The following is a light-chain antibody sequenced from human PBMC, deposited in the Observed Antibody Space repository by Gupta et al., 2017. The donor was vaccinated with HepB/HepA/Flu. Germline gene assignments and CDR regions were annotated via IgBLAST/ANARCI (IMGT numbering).Light chain of an antibody. Sequence: EIVLTQSPGTLSLSPGERATLSCRSSQTINSNFLAWYQQKPGQAPRLLMYGASRRATGIPDRFSGSGSGPDVTLTISRLEPEDFAVYYCQQYGTTPPITFGQGTRLEIK. CDR2: GAS. CDR3: QQYGTTPPIT. J-gene: IGKJ5*01. CDR1: QTINSNF. V-gene: IGKV3-20*01.